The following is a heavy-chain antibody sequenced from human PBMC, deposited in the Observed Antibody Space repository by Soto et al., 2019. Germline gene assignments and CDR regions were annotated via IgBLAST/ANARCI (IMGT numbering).Heavy chain of an antibody. CDR3: ARDYCSGGNCYSRWFDP. CDR1: GFTLSSYT. Sequence: EVQLVESGGGLVQPGGSLRLSCGASGFTLSSYTMNWVRQAPGKGLELVSYISSSTGTIYYADSVKGRFTISRDNARNSLYLQMHSLRDEDTAVYYCARDYCSGGNCYSRWFDPRGQGTLVSVSS. D-gene: IGHD2-15*01. CDR2: ISSSTGTI. V-gene: IGHV3-48*02. J-gene: IGHJ5*02.